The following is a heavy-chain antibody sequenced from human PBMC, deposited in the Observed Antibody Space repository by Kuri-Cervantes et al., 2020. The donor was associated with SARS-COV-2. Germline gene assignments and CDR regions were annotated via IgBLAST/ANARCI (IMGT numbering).Heavy chain of an antibody. CDR3: AKGRTIMTVFDY. CDR2: ISGSGGST. CDR1: GFTFSSYA. D-gene: IGHD3-16*01. V-gene: IGHV3-23*01. J-gene: IGHJ4*02. Sequence: GESLKISCAASGFTFSSYAMSWVRQAPGKGLEWVSAISGSGGSTYYADSVKGRFTISRDNSKNTLYLQMNSLRAEDTAVYYCAKGRTIMTVFDYWGQGTLVTVSS.